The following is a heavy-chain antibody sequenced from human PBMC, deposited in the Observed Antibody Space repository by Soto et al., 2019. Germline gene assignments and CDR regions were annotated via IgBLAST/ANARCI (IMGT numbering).Heavy chain of an antibody. CDR1: GFVVSEPY. CDR3: ARDCGGGSCYPALGA. Sequence: EVQVVESGGGLIQPGGSLRLSCAASGFVVSEPYMSWVRQAPGRGLQWVSFTYSGGSTYYADSVKGRFTISRDSSRNTLYLQMNSVSVQDTVVYYCARDCGGGSCYPALGAWGQGTLVTVSS. J-gene: IGHJ5*02. CDR2: TYSGGST. D-gene: IGHD2-15*01. V-gene: IGHV3-53*01.